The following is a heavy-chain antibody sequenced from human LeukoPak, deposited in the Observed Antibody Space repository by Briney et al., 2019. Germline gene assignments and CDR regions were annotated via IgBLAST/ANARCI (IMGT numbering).Heavy chain of an antibody. CDR1: GFTFSSYW. CDR3: ARGSPPCGGDCYDY. D-gene: IGHD2-21*01. J-gene: IGHJ4*02. V-gene: IGHV3-48*04. Sequence: GGSLRLSCAASGFTFSSYWMSWVRQAPGKGLEWVSYISSSSSTIYYADSVKGRFTISRDNTKNSLYLQMNSLRAEDTAVYYCARGSPPCGGDCYDYWGQGTLVTVSS. CDR2: ISSSSSTI.